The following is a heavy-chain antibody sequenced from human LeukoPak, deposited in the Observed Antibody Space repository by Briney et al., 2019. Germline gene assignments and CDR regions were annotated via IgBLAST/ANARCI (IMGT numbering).Heavy chain of an antibody. D-gene: IGHD5-18*01. Sequence: PGGSLRLSCAASGFSFSTYTIHWVRQAPGKGLEWVAVISYDGNTKYYADSVKGRFTISRDNSKNALYLQMNSLTTEDTALYYCARRPRTAVDSAMALDSWGQGTLVTVSS. CDR3: ARRPRTAVDSAMALDS. CDR1: GFSFSTYT. J-gene: IGHJ4*02. CDR2: ISYDGNTK. V-gene: IGHV3-30*01.